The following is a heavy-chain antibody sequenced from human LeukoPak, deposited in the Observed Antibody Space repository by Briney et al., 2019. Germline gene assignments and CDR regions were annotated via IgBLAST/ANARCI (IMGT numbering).Heavy chain of an antibody. V-gene: IGHV3-53*01. CDR2: IYSGGTT. D-gene: IGHD5-24*01. CDR3: ARVGDHFQWNLDL. CDR1: GFTLSTYY. Sequence: GGSLRLACAASGFTLSTYYMNWVSQAPGKGLEWVSIIYSGGTTYYADSVKGRFTISRDTSKNTLSLQMSSLRAEDTAVYFRARVGDHFQWNLDLWGRGTLVTVSS. J-gene: IGHJ2*01.